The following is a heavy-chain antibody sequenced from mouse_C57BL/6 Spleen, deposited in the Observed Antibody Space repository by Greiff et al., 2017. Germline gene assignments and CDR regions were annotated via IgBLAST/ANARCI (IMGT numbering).Heavy chain of an antibody. CDR3: ARLADSSGTWCAY. CDR2: INPSSGYT. D-gene: IGHD3-2*02. Sequence: VQLQQSGAELAKPGASVKLSCKASGYTFTSYWLHWVKQRPGQGLEWIGYINPSSGYTKYNQKFKDKATLTADKSSSTAYMQLSSLTYEDSAVYYCARLADSSGTWCAYWGQGTLVTVSA. CDR1: GYTFTSYW. J-gene: IGHJ3*01. V-gene: IGHV1-7*01.